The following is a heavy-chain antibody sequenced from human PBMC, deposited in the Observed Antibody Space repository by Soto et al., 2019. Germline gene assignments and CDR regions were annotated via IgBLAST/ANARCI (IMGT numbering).Heavy chain of an antibody. J-gene: IGHJ4*02. CDR3: ALRSMAVVPEY. CDR2: LYYGRSA. Sequence: QVQLQESGPGLVKPSETLSLTCAVSGDSISSYYCMWIRQPPGKGLESIGYLYYGRSANYNPSLKRRVTLSVDPPTNQCSLTLSSMTAADTAVYYCALRSMAVVPEYWGQGTLVTVSS. CDR1: GDSISSYY. V-gene: IGHV4-59*01. D-gene: IGHD3-22*01.